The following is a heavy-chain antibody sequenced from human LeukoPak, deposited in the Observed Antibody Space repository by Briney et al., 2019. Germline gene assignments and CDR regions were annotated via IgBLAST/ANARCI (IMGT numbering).Heavy chain of an antibody. CDR2: MNPNRGNT. Sequence: ASVKVSCKASGYTFTSYDINWVRQATRQGLEWMGWMNPNRGNTGYAQKSQGRDTMTRNTSISTAYMELSSLRSEDTAVYYCARGGYSDYDSLNYYYYGMDVWGQGTTVTVSS. J-gene: IGHJ6*02. V-gene: IGHV1-8*01. CDR3: ARGGYSDYDSLNYYYYGMDV. CDR1: GYTFTSYD. D-gene: IGHD5-12*01.